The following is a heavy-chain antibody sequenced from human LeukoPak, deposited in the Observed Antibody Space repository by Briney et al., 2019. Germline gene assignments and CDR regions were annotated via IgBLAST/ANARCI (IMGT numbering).Heavy chain of an antibody. V-gene: IGHV3-66*03. CDR2: IYSDNT. J-gene: IGHJ4*02. CDR1: GFTVSSNS. CDR3: ARGKIQLWQSQSDY. Sequence: GGSLRLSCTVSGFTVSSNSMSWVRQAPGKGLEWVSFIYSDNTHYSDSVKGRFTISRDNSKNTLYLQMNSLRAEDTAVYYCARGKIQLWQSQSDYWGQGTLVTVSS. D-gene: IGHD5-18*01.